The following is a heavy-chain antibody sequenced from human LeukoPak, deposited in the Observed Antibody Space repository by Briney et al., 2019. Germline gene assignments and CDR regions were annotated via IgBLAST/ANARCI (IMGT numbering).Heavy chain of an antibody. CDR1: GYSICCGYY. CDR3: ARVDGSCSGGSCPSGNWFDP. Sequence: PSETLSLTCTVSGYSICCGYYGSWIRQPPGVGLEWIGSICHSGSTNYNTSLKSRVIISIDTSTNQFSLKLDSVAAADTAVYYCARVDGSCSGGSCPSGNWFDPWGQGTLVTVSS. J-gene: IGHJ5*02. CDR2: ICHSGST. D-gene: IGHD2-15*01. V-gene: IGHV4-38-2*02.